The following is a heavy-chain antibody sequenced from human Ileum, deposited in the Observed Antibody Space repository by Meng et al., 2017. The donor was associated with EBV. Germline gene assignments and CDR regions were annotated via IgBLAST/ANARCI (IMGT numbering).Heavy chain of an antibody. CDR2: INTDNGET. Sequence: HVDLYPAGAEVKSRGASVKLFCTSLGYTFIRYTIYWVTQAPGHGRWWMRWINTDNGETEFSQKFQGRVTITRDTSATTAYMELISLRSEDTAVYYCASRPGFNIGPFDFWGQGTLVTVSS. J-gene: IGHJ4*02. CDR3: ASRPGFNIGPFDF. D-gene: IGHD3/OR15-3a*01. V-gene: IGHV1-3*04. CDR1: GYTFIRYT.